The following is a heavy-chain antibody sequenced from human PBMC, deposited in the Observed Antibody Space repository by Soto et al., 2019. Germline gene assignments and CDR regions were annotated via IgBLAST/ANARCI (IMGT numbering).Heavy chain of an antibody. D-gene: IGHD5-18*01. CDR3: AKDRIQLWLMGEDPHDY. CDR2: ISGSGGST. J-gene: IGHJ4*02. CDR1: GFTFSSYA. V-gene: IGHV3-23*01. Sequence: GGSLRLSCAASGFTFSSYAMSWVRQAPGKGLEWVSAISGSGGSTYYADSVKGRFTISRDNSKNTLYLQMNSLRAEDTAVYYCAKDRIQLWLMGEDPHDYWGQGTLVTVSS.